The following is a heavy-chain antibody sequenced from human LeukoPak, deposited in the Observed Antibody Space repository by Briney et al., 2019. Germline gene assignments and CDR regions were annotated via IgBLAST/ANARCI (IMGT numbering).Heavy chain of an antibody. Sequence: LPGPSLRLSLAASGFTVSSYWMSSVRHHAGEGRGWVANIVQEGRETTYADSVKGRFTISRDKAKNSLYLQMNSLRAADTAVYYCARDASMLLPKYYFDYWGQGTLVTVSS. V-gene: IGHV3-7*01. J-gene: IGHJ4*02. D-gene: IGHD2-21*01. CDR1: GFTVSSYW. CDR2: IVQEGRET. CDR3: ARDASMLLPKYYFDY.